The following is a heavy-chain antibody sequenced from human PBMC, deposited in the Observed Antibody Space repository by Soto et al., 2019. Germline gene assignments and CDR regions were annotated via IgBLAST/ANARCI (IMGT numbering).Heavy chain of an antibody. D-gene: IGHD4-17*01. CDR1: GGSFSGYY. V-gene: IGHV4-34*01. Sequence: QVQLQQWGAGLLKPSETLSLTCAVDGGSFSGYYWRWIRQPPGKGLEWIGEFNHSGSTNYNPSLKSRVAISVDTSNNQFSLRLTSVTAADTAVYYCASVVVFDGDYVFDYWGQGTLVTVSS. J-gene: IGHJ4*02. CDR3: ASVVVFDGDYVFDY. CDR2: FNHSGST.